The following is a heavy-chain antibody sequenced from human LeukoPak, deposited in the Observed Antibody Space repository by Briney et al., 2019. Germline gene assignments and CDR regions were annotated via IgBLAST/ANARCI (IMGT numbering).Heavy chain of an antibody. CDR1: GGSISSYY. Sequence: PAETLSLTCTVSGGSISSYYWSWIRQPPGKRLEWIGYIYYSGSTNYNPSLKSRVTISVDTSKNQFSLKLSSVTAADTAVYYCARGKVAVAGRCWFDPWGQGTLVTVSS. D-gene: IGHD6-19*01. J-gene: IGHJ5*02. CDR2: IYYSGST. V-gene: IGHV4-59*12. CDR3: ARGKVAVAGRCWFDP.